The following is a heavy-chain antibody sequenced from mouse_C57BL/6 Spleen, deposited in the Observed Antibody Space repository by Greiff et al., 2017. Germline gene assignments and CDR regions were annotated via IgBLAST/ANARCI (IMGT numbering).Heavy chain of an antibody. J-gene: IGHJ2*01. CDR3: TSECMTYFDY. Sequence: QVQLKQSGAELVRPGASVTLSCKASGYPFPDSDMNWVKQTPVNGLEWIGAIDPETGGTASNQKFKVKAILTADKSSRTAYMELRSLTSEDSAVYYCTSECMTYFDYWGQGTTLTVST. D-gene: IGHD2-10*02. V-gene: IGHV1-15*01. CDR2: IDPETGGT. CDR1: GYPFPDSD.